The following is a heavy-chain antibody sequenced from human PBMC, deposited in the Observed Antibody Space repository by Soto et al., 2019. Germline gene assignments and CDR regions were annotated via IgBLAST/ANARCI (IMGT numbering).Heavy chain of an antibody. V-gene: IGHV4-31*03. CDR3: ARAEGATMDYYYGMDV. J-gene: IGHJ6*02. CDR2: IYYSGST. D-gene: IGHD1-26*01. CDR1: GGSISSGGYY. Sequence: SETLSLTCTVSGGSISSGGYYWSWIRQHPGKGLEWIGYIYYSGSTYYNPSLKSRVTISVDTSKNQFSLKLSSVTAADTAVYYCARAEGATMDYYYGMDVWGQGTTVTVSS.